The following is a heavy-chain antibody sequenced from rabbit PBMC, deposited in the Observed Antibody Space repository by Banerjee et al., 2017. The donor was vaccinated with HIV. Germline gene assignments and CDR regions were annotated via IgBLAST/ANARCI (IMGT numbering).Heavy chain of an antibody. CDR1: GFSFSGSYW. D-gene: IGHD8-1*01. CDR3: ARDTGTSFSTYGMDL. J-gene: IGHJ6*01. Sequence: QSLEESGGDLVKPGASLTLTCTASGFSFSGSYWICWVRQAPGKGLEWIACIYAGSSGSTYSATWAKGRFTISKTSSTTVTLQMASLTVADTATYFCARDTGTSFSTYGMDLWGQGTLVTVS. V-gene: IGHV1S40*01. CDR2: IYAGSSGST.